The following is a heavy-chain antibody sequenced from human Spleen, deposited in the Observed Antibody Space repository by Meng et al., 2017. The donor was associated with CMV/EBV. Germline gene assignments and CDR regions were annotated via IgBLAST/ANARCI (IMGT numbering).Heavy chain of an antibody. D-gene: IGHD2-21*02. J-gene: IGHJ2*01. V-gene: IGHV3-30*19. CDR3: ARDRHKGRLVLVSGGDFSEDWYFDL. CDR2: ISFDGSDK. CDR1: GFTFSSYG. Sequence: GGSLRLSCAASGFTFSSYGVYWVRQAPGKGLEWVAIISFDGSDKYYVDSVKGRFTISRDNSKNTLYLQMYSLRTEDTAVYYCARDRHKGRLVLVSGGDFSEDWYFDLWGRGTLVTVSS.